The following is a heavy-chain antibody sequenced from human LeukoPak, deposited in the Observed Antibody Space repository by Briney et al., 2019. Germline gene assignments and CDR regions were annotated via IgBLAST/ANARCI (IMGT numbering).Heavy chain of an antibody. D-gene: IGHD3-22*01. CDR1: GFTFSNHG. Sequence: PGRSLRLSCAASGFTFSNHGMHGVRQAPGMELEWVAVIWYDGSNKYYADSVKCRFTISRDSSKNTLYLQMNSLRAEDTAVYYCARAQWVATISPHYYDSSGYSFSGGFDYWGQGTLVTVSS. J-gene: IGHJ4*02. CDR2: IWYDGSNK. CDR3: ARAQWVATISPHYYDSSGYSFSGGFDY. V-gene: IGHV3-33*08.